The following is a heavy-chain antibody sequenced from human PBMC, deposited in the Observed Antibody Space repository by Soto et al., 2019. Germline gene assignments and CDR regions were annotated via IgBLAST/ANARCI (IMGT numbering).Heavy chain of an antibody. CDR2: ISAYNGNT. Sequence: QVQLVQSGAEVKKPGASVKVSCKASGYTFTSYGISWVRQAPGQGLEWMGWISAYNGNTNYAQKLQGRVTMTTDTYTSTAYMELRSLRSDDTAVYYCARTERAFGGVIVGVLRYWGQGTLVTVSS. CDR1: GYTFTSYG. V-gene: IGHV1-18*01. D-gene: IGHD3-16*02. J-gene: IGHJ4*02. CDR3: ARTERAFGGVIVGVLRY.